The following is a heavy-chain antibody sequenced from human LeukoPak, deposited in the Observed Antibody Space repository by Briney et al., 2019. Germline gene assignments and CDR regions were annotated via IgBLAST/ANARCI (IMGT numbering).Heavy chain of an antibody. V-gene: IGHV3-23*01. J-gene: IGHJ4*02. CDR2: ISGSGGST. Sequence: GGSLRLSCAASGFTFSSYAMSWVRQAPGKGLEWVSAISGSGGSTYYADSVKGRFTISRDNSKNTLYLQMNSLRAEDTAVYCCARDKIVGATQFDYWGQGTLVTVSS. CDR3: ARDKIVGATQFDY. D-gene: IGHD1-26*01. CDR1: GFTFSSYA.